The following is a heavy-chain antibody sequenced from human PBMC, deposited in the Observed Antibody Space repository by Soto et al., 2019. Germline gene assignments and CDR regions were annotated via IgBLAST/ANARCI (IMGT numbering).Heavy chain of an antibody. V-gene: IGHV4-59*01. Sequence: SETLSLTCTVSGGSISSYYWSWIRQPPGKGLEWIGHIYYSGSTNYDPSLKSRVTISVDTSKNQFSLKLSFVTAADTAVYYCAREVCSSTSCYAFFDYWGQGTLVTVSS. CDR1: GGSISSYY. J-gene: IGHJ4*02. CDR2: IYYSGST. CDR3: AREVCSSTSCYAFFDY. D-gene: IGHD2-2*01.